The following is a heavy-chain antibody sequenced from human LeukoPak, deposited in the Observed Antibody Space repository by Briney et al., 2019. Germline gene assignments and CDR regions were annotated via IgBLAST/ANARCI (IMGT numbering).Heavy chain of an antibody. CDR2: FYYSGST. V-gene: IGHV4-59*08. J-gene: IGHJ4*02. D-gene: IGHD2/OR15-2a*01. CDR1: GGAVTSFY. Sequence: SETLSLTCSVSGGAVTSFYWSWIRQSPGKGLEWIGYFYYSGSTKYNPSLKSRVTMSGDTSKNQLSLKLRSVTAADTAMYYCARVLPVPYLLDSWGQGTHVTVSS. CDR3: ARVLPVPYLLDS.